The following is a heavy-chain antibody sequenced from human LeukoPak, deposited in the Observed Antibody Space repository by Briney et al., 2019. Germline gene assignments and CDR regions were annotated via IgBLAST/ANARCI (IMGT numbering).Heavy chain of an antibody. D-gene: IGHD1/OR15-1a*01. J-gene: IGHJ5*02. V-gene: IGHV4-34*01. CDR2: ISHSGST. CDR1: GGSFSDYY. CDR3: ARVWLEQYWFDP. Sequence: SETLSLTCAVYGGSFSDYYWSWIRQPPGKGLEWIGEISHSGSTKYNPSLKSRVTISVDTSKNQFSLKLRSVTAADTAVYYCARVWLEQYWFDPWGQGTLVTVSS.